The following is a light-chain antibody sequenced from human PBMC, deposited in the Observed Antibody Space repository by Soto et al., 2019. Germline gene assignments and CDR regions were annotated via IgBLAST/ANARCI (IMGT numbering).Light chain of an antibody. CDR1: QSVSSY. J-gene: IGKJ3*01. CDR2: DAS. CDR3: QQRSNWPRFT. Sequence: EIVLTQSPATPSLSPGERATLSCRASQSVSSYLAWYQQKPGQAPRLLIYDASNRATGIPARFSGSGSGTDFTLTISSLEPEDFAVYYCQQRSNWPRFTFGPGTKVDIK. V-gene: IGKV3-11*01.